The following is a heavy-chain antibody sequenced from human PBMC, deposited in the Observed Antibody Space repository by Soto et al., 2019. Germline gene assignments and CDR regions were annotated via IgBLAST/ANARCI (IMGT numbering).Heavy chain of an antibody. CDR2: IWYDGSNK. V-gene: IGHV3-33*01. D-gene: IGHD3-10*01. J-gene: IGHJ6*02. CDR1: GFTFSRYD. Sequence: GSLRLSCAASGFTFSRYDMHWVRQAPGKGLEWVAVIWYDGSNKYYADSVKGRFTISRDNSKNTLYLQMNSLRAEDTAVYYCAREPTYYYGSADYGMDVWGQGTTVTVSS. CDR3: AREPTYYYGSADYGMDV.